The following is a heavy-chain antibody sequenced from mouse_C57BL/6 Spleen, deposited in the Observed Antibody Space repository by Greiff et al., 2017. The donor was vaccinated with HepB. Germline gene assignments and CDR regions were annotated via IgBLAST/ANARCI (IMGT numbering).Heavy chain of an antibody. D-gene: IGHD1-1*01. CDR3: ARHYIKTMDY. Sequence: EVKLVESGGGLVKPGGSLKLSCAASGFTFSSYTMSWVRQTPEKRLEWVATISGGGGNTYYPVSVKGRFTISRDNAKNTLYLQMSSLRSEDTALYYCARHYIKTMDYWGQGTSVTVSS. V-gene: IGHV5-9*01. J-gene: IGHJ4*01. CDR2: ISGGGGNT. CDR1: GFTFSSYT.